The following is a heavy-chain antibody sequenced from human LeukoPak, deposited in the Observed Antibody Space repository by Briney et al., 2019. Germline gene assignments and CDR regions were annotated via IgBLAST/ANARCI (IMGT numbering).Heavy chain of an antibody. V-gene: IGHV1-24*01. D-gene: IGHD2-2*01. CDR2: FDPEDGET. CDR1: GYTLTELS. Sequence: ASVKVSCKVSGYTLTELSMHWVRQAPGKGLEWMGGFDPEDGETIYAQKFQGRVTMTEDTSTDTAYMELSSLRSEDTAVYYCATDRSCSSTSCLLAARPDSRWAKIRLWGQGTLVTVSS. CDR3: ATDRSCSSTSCLLAARPDSRWAKIRL. J-gene: IGHJ4*02.